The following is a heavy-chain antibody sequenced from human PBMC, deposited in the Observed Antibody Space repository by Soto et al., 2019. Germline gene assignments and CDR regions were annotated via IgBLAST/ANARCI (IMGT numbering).Heavy chain of an antibody. V-gene: IGHV1-8*01. D-gene: IGHD5-18*01. CDR1: GYTFTSYD. CDR3: AREDETAYYMDV. J-gene: IGHJ6*03. Sequence: ASVKVSCKASGYTFTSYDINWVRQATGQGLEWMGWMNPNSGNTGYAQKFQGRVTMTRNTSISTAYMELSSLRSEDTAVYYCAREDETAYYMDVWGKGTTVIVSS. CDR2: MNPNSGNT.